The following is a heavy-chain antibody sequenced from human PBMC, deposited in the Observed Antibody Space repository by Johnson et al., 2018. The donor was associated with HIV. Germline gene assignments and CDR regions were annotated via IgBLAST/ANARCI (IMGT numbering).Heavy chain of an antibody. CDR3: AKPEGKPGYGGILDAFDI. CDR2: ISSSGTTM. Sequence: QVQLVESGGGLVKPGGSLRLSCAASGFTFSDYYMSWIRQAPGKGLEWVSYISSSGTTMYYSDSVKGRFIISRDNSKNTLYLQMNSLRAEDTAVYYCAKPEGKPGYGGILDAFDIWGQGTTVTVSS. J-gene: IGHJ3*02. CDR1: GFTFSDYY. V-gene: IGHV3-11*04. D-gene: IGHD4-23*01.